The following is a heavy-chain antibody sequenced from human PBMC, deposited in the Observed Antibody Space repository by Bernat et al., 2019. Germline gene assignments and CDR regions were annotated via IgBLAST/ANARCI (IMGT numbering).Heavy chain of an antibody. D-gene: IGHD3-10*01. CDR1: GFSVSSYY. CDR2: IYSGGRT. CDR3: ARVAYGSGSYYNINWFDS. Sequence: EVQLVESGGGLIQPGGSLRLSCAASGFSVSSYYMSWVRQAPGKGLEWVSLIYSGGRTYYADSVQGRFTISRDNSKNTLYLQMNSLRAEGTALYYCARVAYGSGSYYNINWFDSWGQGILVTVSS. V-gene: IGHV3-53*01. J-gene: IGHJ5*01.